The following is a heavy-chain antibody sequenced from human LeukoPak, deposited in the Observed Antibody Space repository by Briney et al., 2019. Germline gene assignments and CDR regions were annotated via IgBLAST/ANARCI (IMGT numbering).Heavy chain of an antibody. D-gene: IGHD3-22*01. V-gene: IGHV3-7*03. CDR3: VRDRGYSTFDY. CDR2: INLDGSEI. CDR1: GFVFGHSW. J-gene: IGHJ4*02. Sequence: GGSLRLSCEASGFVFGHSWMSWVRQAPGKGLEWVANINLDGSEINYLDSLTGRLTISRDNAKDSLYLQMNGLRAEDTAVYFRVRDRGYSTFDYGGQGTLVTVSA.